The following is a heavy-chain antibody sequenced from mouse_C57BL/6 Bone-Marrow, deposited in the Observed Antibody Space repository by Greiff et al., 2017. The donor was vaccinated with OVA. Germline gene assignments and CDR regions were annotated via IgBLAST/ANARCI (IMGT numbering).Heavy chain of an antibody. Sequence: VQLKESGGGLVQPGGSLKLSCAASGFTFSDYGMAWVRQAPRKGPEWVAFISNLAYSIYYADTVTGRFTISRENAKNTLYLEMSSLRSEDTAMYYCARLGYYGSYWYFDVWGTGTTVTVSS. V-gene: IGHV5-15*01. CDR2: ISNLAYSI. D-gene: IGHD1-2*01. CDR3: ARLGYYGSYWYFDV. CDR1: GFTFSDYG. J-gene: IGHJ1*03.